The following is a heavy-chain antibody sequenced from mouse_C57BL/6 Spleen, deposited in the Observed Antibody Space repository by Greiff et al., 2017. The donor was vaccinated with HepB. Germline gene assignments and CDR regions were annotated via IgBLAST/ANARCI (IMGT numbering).Heavy chain of an antibody. D-gene: IGHD3-1*01. CDR1: GYAFSSSW. Sequence: QVQLQQSGPELVKPGASVKISCKASGYAFSSSWMNWVKQRPGKGLERIGRIYPGDGDTNYNGKFKGKATLTADKSSSTAYMQLSSLTSEDSAVYFCARKGASAMDYWGQGTSVTVSS. J-gene: IGHJ4*01. CDR2: IYPGDGDT. V-gene: IGHV1-82*01. CDR3: ARKGASAMDY.